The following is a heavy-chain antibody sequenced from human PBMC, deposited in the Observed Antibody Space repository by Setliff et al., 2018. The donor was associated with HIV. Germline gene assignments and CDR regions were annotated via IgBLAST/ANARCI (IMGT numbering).Heavy chain of an antibody. D-gene: IGHD3-10*01. J-gene: IGHJ4*01. Sequence: SETLSLTCTVSGGSISGYYWSWIRQPPGKGLEWIGFIKTSGRTNYKPSLKSRVTISLDTSKNQFSLRLNSVTATDTAVYYCARLAEDYYDSGTWEVDYWAHGTLVTVSS. CDR2: IKTSGRT. V-gene: IGHV4-4*09. CDR3: ARLAEDYYDSGTWEVDY. CDR1: GGSISGYY.